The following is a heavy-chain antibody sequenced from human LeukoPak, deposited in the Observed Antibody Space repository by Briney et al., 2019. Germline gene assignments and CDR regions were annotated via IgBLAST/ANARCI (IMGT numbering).Heavy chain of an antibody. CDR3: ARAAGRFWFDP. CDR2: INHSGST. J-gene: IGHJ5*02. V-gene: IGHV4-34*01. D-gene: IGHD6-13*01. Sequence: PSETLSLTCAVSGGSFSGYYWSWIRQAPGKGLEWVGEINHSGSTNYNPSLKSRVTISVDTSKNQFSLKLSSVTAADTAVYYCARAAGRFWFDPWGQGTLVTVSS. CDR1: GGSFSGYY.